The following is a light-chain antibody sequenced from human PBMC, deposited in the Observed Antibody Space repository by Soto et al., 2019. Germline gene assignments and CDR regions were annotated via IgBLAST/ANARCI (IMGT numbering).Light chain of an antibody. CDR3: QQYDSRPNT. CDR1: QDITLY. Sequence: IQMTESPSSLSVSVGDIFTSTCQASQDITLYLNWYQHKAGKAPNLLIHDVSTLETGVPARFSGRGSGTIFTLTIINLQPEDVATYYCQQYDSRPNTFGQGTKVDIK. V-gene: IGKV1-33*01. CDR2: DVS. J-gene: IGKJ2*01.